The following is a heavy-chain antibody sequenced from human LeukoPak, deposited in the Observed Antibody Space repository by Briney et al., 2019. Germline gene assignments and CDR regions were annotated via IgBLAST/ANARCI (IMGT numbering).Heavy chain of an antibody. Sequence: PSETLSLTCTVSGGSISSSSYYWGWIRQPPGKGLEWIGSIYYSGSTYYNPSLKSRVTISVDTSKNQFSLKLSSVTAADTAVYYCARPIRPTYSSGWYYFDYWGQGTLVTVSS. V-gene: IGHV4-39*07. CDR2: IYYSGST. CDR1: GGSISSSSYY. CDR3: ARPIRPTYSSGWYYFDY. D-gene: IGHD6-19*01. J-gene: IGHJ4*02.